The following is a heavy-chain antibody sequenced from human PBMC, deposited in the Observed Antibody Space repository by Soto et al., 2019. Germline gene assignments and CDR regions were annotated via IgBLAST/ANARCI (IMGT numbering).Heavy chain of an antibody. D-gene: IGHD3-9*01. CDR1: GFPFSSYW. CDR2: ISGDGVTT. CDR3: AREYYGLFTGYYTDY. V-gene: IGHV3-74*01. Sequence: EVQLVESGGDLVQRGGSLRLSCAASGFPFSSYWMHWVRHTPGKGLDWVARISGDGVTTYYADSVTGRFTVSRDNSKNTLSLQMSGLRAEDTAVYYRAREYYGLFTGYYTDYWGQGTLVSVSS. J-gene: IGHJ4*02.